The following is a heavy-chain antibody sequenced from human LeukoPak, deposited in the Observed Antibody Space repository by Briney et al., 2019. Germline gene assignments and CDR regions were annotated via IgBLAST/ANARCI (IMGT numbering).Heavy chain of an antibody. V-gene: IGHV3-74*01. D-gene: IGHD2-15*01. J-gene: IGHJ4*02. CDR2: INSDGSST. CDR1: RFTFSTYW. CDR3: AKAPVTTCSGAYCYPFDY. Sequence: GGTLRLSCAASRFTFSTYWMHWVRQAPGKGLVWVSRINSDGSSTGYADSVKGRFTISRDNAKNTLYLQMNSLRAEDAAVYYCAKAPVTTCSGAYCYPFDYWGQGTLVTVSS.